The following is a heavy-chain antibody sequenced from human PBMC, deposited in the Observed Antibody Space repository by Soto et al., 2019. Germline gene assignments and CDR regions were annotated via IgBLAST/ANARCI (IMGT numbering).Heavy chain of an antibody. CDR3: ARGGSKEVVPAAMAEYYFDY. J-gene: IGHJ4*02. CDR2: INPNSGGT. Sequence: QVQLVQSGAEVKKPGASVKVSCKASGYTFTGYYMHWVRQAPGQGLEWMGWINPNSGGTNYAQKFQGWVTMTRDTSISTAYMELSRLRSDDTAVYYCARGGSKEVVPAAMAEYYFDYWGQGTLVTVSS. D-gene: IGHD2-2*01. CDR1: GYTFTGYY. V-gene: IGHV1-2*04.